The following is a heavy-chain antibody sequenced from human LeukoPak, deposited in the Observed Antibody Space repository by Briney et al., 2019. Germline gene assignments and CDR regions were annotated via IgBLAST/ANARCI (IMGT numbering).Heavy chain of an antibody. J-gene: IGHJ5*02. V-gene: IGHV1-69*06. CDR2: MIPIFGTA. D-gene: IGHD2-2*01. Sequence: ASVKVSCKVSGGTFSSYAISWVRQAPGQGLGWMGGMIPIFGTANYAQKFQGRVTITADKSTSTAYMELSSLRSEHTAVYYCARGPAAMGSPTDWFDPWGEGTLVTVSS. CDR3: ARGPAAMGSPTDWFDP. CDR1: GGTFSSYA.